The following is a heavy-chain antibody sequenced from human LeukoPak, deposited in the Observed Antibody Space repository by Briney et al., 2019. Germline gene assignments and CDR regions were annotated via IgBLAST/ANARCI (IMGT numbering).Heavy chain of an antibody. Sequence: SETLSLTCAVYGGSFSGYYWGWIRQPPGKGLEWIGEINHSGSTNYNPSLKSRVTISVDTSKNQFSLKLSSVTAADTAVYYCARGRRGSRAFDIWGQGTMVTVSS. V-gene: IGHV4-34*01. CDR3: ARGRRGSRAFDI. CDR2: INHSGST. D-gene: IGHD2-15*01. J-gene: IGHJ3*02. CDR1: GGSFSGYY.